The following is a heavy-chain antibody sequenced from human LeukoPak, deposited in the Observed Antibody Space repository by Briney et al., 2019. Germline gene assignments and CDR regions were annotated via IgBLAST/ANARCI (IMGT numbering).Heavy chain of an antibody. CDR2: IYHSGST. V-gene: IGHV4-38-2*01. CDR3: ARIPFYYYGMDV. CDR1: GYSISSGYY. D-gene: IGHD2-2*02. J-gene: IGHJ6*04. Sequence: SETLSLTCAVSGYSISSGYYWGWIRQPPGKGLEWIGSIYHSGSTYYNPSLKSRVTISVDTSKNQFSLKLSSVTAADTAVYYCARIPFYYYGMDVWGKGTTVTVSS.